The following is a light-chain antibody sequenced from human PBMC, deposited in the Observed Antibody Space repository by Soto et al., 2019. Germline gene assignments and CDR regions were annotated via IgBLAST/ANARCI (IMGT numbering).Light chain of an antibody. CDR2: GAS. CDR3: QQYKNWPHFT. CDR1: QSVSSSY. Sequence: EIVLTQSPGTLSLSPGERATLSCRASQSVSSSYLAWYQQKPGQAPRLLIYGASSRATGIPDRFSGSGSGTDFTLTISRLEPEDFAVYYCQQYKNWPHFTFGPGTIVDIK. J-gene: IGKJ3*01. V-gene: IGKV3-20*01.